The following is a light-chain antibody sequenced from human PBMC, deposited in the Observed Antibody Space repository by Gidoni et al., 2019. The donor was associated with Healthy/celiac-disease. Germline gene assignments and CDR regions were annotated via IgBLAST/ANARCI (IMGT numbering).Light chain of an antibody. CDR2: YAS. Sequence: EIALTQSPDFQSVTQMEKVTITCRASQSIGSNLNWYQQKPDQAPKLLIKYASQSITGVPSRFSGSGSGTDFTLTINSLEAEDAAAYYCQQSSSLPYSFGHGTKLEIK. CDR3: QQSSSLPYS. V-gene: IGKV6D-21*02. J-gene: IGKJ2*03. CDR1: QSIGSN.